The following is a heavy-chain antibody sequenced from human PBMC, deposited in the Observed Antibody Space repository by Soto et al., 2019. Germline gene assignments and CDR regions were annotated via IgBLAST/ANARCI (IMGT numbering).Heavy chain of an antibody. CDR2: VNHGGTS. V-gene: IGHV4-34*01. Sequence: PSETLSLTCAVHGGSFSGYYWDWIRQPPGKGLEWIGEVNHGGTSNYNPSLKSRAIISVDTSKNQFSLKLSSVTAADTAVYYCARAPRGNYGYPSYVDYWGQGTLVTVS. D-gene: IGHD3-10*01. CDR3: ARAPRGNYGYPSYVDY. J-gene: IGHJ4*02. CDR1: GGSFSGYY.